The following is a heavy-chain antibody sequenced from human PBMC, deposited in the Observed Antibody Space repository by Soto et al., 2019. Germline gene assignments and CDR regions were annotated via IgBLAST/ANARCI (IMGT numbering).Heavy chain of an antibody. J-gene: IGHJ4*02. V-gene: IGHV3-23*04. CDR3: AKADGEQWLIPHLDN. CDR2: ISCCGGST. D-gene: IGHD6-19*01. Sequence: VESGGGLVQPGGSLRLSCEASGFNFKKFAMGWVRQAPGEGLEWVSGISCCGGSTSYADSVKGRFTLARDDSKNTLSLHLNSLRFEDTARYFCAKADGEQWLIPHLDNWGQGTLVTVS. CDR1: GFNFKKFA.